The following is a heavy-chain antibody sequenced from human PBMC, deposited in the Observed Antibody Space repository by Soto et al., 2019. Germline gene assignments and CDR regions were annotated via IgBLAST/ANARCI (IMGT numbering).Heavy chain of an antibody. CDR2: IIPILGIA. J-gene: IGHJ4*02. D-gene: IGHD5-12*01. V-gene: IGHV1-69*08. CDR1: GGTFSSYT. Sequence: QVQLVQSGAEVKKPGSSVKVSCKASGGTFSSYTISWVRQAPGQGLEWMGRIIPILGIANYAQKFQGRVTITADKSTSTAYMELSSLRSEDTAVYYCARDPNYDGNVTDYWGQGTLVTVSS. CDR3: ARDPNYDGNVTDY.